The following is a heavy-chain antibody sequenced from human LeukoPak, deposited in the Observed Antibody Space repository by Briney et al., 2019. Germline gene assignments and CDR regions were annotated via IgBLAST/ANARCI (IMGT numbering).Heavy chain of an antibody. CDR2: INEDGSTT. J-gene: IGHJ4*02. CDR3: VRDLGGRSGH. D-gene: IGHD1-26*01. CDR1: GFTFSHYW. Sequence: PGGSLRLSCAASGFTFSHYWMYWVRQAPGTGLVWVSRINEDGSTTNYADSVKGRSTIFRDNAKNTLYLQMNSLRAEDTAVYYCVRDLGGRSGHWGQGTLVTVSS. V-gene: IGHV3-74*01.